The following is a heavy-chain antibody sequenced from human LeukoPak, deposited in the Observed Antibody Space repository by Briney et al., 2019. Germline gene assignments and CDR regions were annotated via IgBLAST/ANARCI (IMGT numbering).Heavy chain of an antibody. Sequence: GGSLSLSCAASGFTFSPYSFNWVRQAPGKGLEWVSYISSSGSFVYYADSVKGRFTVARDNAKSLVFLQMDSPRVEDTGVYYCARDPGVPAAPLDYWGLGTLVTVSS. D-gene: IGHD2-15*01. CDR3: ARDPGVPAAPLDY. CDR2: ISSSGSFV. CDR1: GFTFSPYS. J-gene: IGHJ4*02. V-gene: IGHV3-21*01.